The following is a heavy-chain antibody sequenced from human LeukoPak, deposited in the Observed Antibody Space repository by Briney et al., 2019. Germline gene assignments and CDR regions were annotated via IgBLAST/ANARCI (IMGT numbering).Heavy chain of an antibody. D-gene: IGHD3-9*01. CDR2: ISGRGGST. CDR1: GFTFSSYA. CDR3: AKDFLRYFDWFYFDY. Sequence: GGSLRLSCAASGFTFSSYAMRWVRQAPGKGLEGVSAISGRGGSTYYADSVKGRFTISRDNSKNTLYLQMHSLRAEDTAVYYCAKDFLRYFDWFYFDYWGQGTLVTVSS. V-gene: IGHV3-23*01. J-gene: IGHJ4*02.